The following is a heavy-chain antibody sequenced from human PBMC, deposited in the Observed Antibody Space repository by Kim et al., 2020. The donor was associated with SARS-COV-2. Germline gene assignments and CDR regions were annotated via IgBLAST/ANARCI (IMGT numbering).Heavy chain of an antibody. V-gene: IGHV3-48*03. CDR1: GFTFSSYE. Sequence: GGSLRLSCAASGFTFSSYEMNWVRQAPGKGLEWVSYISSSGSTIYYADSVKGRFTISRDNAKNSLYLQMNSLRAEDTAVYYCARERTAYCGGDCSYGMDVWGQGTTVTVSS. D-gene: IGHD2-21*01. J-gene: IGHJ6*02. CDR3: ARERTAYCGGDCSYGMDV. CDR2: ISSSGSTI.